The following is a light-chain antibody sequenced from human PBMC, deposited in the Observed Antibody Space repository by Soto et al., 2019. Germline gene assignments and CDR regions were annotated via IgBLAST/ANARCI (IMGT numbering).Light chain of an antibody. J-gene: IGLJ1*01. CDR1: TGDVGFYNY. CDR3: SSYADDNIFV. Sequence: QSALTQPPSASGSPGQSVTISCTGTTGDVGFYNYVSWYQQYPGKAPKLIIFEVNKRPSGVPDRFSGSKSGNTASLTVSGLQADDEADYYCSSYADDNIFVFGTGTQLTVL. V-gene: IGLV2-8*01. CDR2: EVN.